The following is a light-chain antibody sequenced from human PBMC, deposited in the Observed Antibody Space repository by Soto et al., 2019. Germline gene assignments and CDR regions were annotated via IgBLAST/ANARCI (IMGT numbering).Light chain of an antibody. CDR2: GAS. Sequence: EIVLTQSPGTLSLSPGERATLSCRASQSVSSSYLAWYQQKPGQAPRLRIYGASSSATGIPDRFSGSGSGTDFTLSISRLEPEDYAVYYCQQYGSSPPITFGQWTRLEIK. CDR3: QQYGSSPPIT. CDR1: QSVSSSY. V-gene: IGKV3-20*01. J-gene: IGKJ5*01.